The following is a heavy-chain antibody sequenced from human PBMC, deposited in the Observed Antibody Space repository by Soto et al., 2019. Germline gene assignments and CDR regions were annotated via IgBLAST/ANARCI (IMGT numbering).Heavy chain of an antibody. CDR2: IYSGGST. J-gene: IGHJ4*02. Sequence: PGGSLRLSCAASGFTVSSNYMSWVRQAPGKGLEWVSVIYSGGSTYYADSVKGRFTISRDNSENTLYLQMNSLRAEDTAVYYCARDRGYYDSSGYYLDDWGQGSLVTVSS. V-gene: IGHV3-66*01. D-gene: IGHD3-22*01. CDR3: ARDRGYYDSSGYYLDD. CDR1: GFTVSSNY.